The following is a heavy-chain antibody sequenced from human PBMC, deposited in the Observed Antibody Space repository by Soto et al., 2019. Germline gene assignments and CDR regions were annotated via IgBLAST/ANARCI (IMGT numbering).Heavy chain of an antibody. V-gene: IGHV3-11*01. D-gene: IGHD3-3*01. CDR3: ARDNQPKTYYDFWSGYYTAYYYYYMDV. CDR1: GFTFSDYY. J-gene: IGHJ6*03. CDR2: ISSSGSTI. Sequence: PGGSLRLSCAASGFTFSDYYMSWIRQAPGKGLEWVSYISSSGSTIYYADSVKGRFTISRDNAKNSLYLQMNSLRAEDTAVYYCARDNQPKTYYDFWSGYYTAYYYYYMDVWGKGTTVTVSS.